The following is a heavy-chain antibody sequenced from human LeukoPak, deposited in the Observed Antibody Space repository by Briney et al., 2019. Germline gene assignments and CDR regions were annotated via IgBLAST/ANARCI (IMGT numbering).Heavy chain of an antibody. CDR1: GVSISSGGYS. CDR3: ARARGYSGYDSLDAFDI. Sequence: SQTLSLTCAVSGVSISSGGYSWRWLRQPPGKGLEWNGYIYHSGSSYYNPSLKSRVTISVDRSKNQFSLKLSSVTAADMAVYYCARARGYSGYDSLDAFDIWGQGTMVTVSS. V-gene: IGHV4-30-2*01. CDR2: IYHSGSS. J-gene: IGHJ3*02. D-gene: IGHD5-12*01.